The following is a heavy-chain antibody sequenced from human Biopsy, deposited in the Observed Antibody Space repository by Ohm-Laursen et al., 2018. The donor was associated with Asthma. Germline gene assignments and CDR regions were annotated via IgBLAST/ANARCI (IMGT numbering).Heavy chain of an antibody. CDR3: ARTYFDFLTGQVHDAFAM. V-gene: IGHV1-3*04. J-gene: IGHJ3*02. CDR1: GYTFINYA. Sequence: SVKVSCNASGYTFINYAIHWVRQAPGHSLEWMGWINTANGNTKYSQKFQGRLTISRDTSASTAYMDLSSLRSEDTAVYYCARTYFDFLTGQVHDAFAMWGQGTMVTVSS. CDR2: INTANGNT. D-gene: IGHD3-9*01.